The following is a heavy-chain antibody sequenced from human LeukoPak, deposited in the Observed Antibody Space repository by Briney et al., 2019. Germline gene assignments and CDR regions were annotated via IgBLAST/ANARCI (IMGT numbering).Heavy chain of an antibody. D-gene: IGHD5-24*01. CDR1: GFTFSSG. CDR2: ISYDESYK. J-gene: IGHJ4*02. CDR3: AKDPETATFFDL. Sequence: PGRSLRLSCVASGFTFSSGMHWVRPAPGKGLEWVAVISYDESYKSYADSVKGRFTISRDNSKNTLYLQMNSLRPEDTAVYYCAKDPETATFFDLWGQGTLVTVSS. V-gene: IGHV3-30*18.